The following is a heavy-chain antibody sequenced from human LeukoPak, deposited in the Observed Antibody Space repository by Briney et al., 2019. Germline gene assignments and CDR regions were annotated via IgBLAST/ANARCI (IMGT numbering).Heavy chain of an antibody. V-gene: IGHV3-53*01. D-gene: IGHD3-10*02. Sequence: GGSLRLSCTVSGFTVSSNSMSWVRQAPGKGLEWVSFIYSAGNTHYSDSVKGRFTISIDNAKNSLYLQMNSLRAEDTAVYYCAELGITMIGGVWGKGTTVTISS. CDR2: IYSAGNT. J-gene: IGHJ6*04. CDR3: AELGITMIGGV. CDR1: GFTVSSNS.